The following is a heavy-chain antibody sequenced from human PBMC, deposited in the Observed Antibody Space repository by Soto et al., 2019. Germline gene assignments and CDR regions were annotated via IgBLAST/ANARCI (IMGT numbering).Heavy chain of an antibody. Sequence: ASVQVSCKASGGTFSSYAISWLRQSPGQGLEWMGGIIPIFGTANYAQKFQGRVTITADESTSTAYMELSSLRSEDTAVYYCAREGSVTGTNNWFDPWGQGTLVTVSS. CDR2: IIPIFGTA. CDR3: AREGSVTGTNNWFDP. D-gene: IGHD1-7*01. V-gene: IGHV1-69*13. CDR1: GGTFSSYA. J-gene: IGHJ5*02.